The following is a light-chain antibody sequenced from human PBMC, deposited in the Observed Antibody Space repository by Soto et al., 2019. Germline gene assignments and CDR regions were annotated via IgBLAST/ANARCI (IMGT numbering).Light chain of an antibody. CDR2: AAS. J-gene: IGKJ4*01. Sequence: AIRMTQSPSSLSASTGDRVTITCRASQGISSYLAWYQQKPGKAPKLLIYAASTLQSGVPSRFSGSVSGTDFTLTISCLQSEDFATYYCQQYYSYPSFFGGGTKVEIK. CDR3: QQYYSYPSF. CDR1: QGISSY. V-gene: IGKV1-8*01.